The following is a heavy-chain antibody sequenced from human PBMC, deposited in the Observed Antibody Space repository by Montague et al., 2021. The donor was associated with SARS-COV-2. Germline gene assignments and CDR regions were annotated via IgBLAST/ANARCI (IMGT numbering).Heavy chain of an antibody. V-gene: IGHV4-34*01. CDR3: ARDQTVLEWIWYGMDV. CDR2: IDHSGNT. D-gene: IGHD3-3*01. CDR1: GGSFSTYY. J-gene: IGHJ6*02. Sequence: SETLSLTCAVYGGSFSTYYWAWIRQSPGKGLEWIGNIDHSGNTXXXPSXXXRVPISVATSSSQFSLYLTSVTAADAAVYYCARDQTVLEWIWYGMDVWGPGTTVTVSS.